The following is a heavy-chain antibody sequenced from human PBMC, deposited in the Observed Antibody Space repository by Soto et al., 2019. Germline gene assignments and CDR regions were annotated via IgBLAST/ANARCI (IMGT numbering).Heavy chain of an antibody. CDR3: ARTIYSGYEPRFDY. V-gene: IGHV2-5*02. J-gene: IGHJ4*02. CDR2: VYWDDDK. CDR1: GFSLSTSAMG. Sequence: QITLKESGPTLVKPTQTLTLTCTFSGFSLSTSAMGVGWIRQPPGKALEWLALVYWDDDKRYSPSLKTRLTIIKDTSKNQGVLTMTNMDPVDTATYYCARTIYSGYEPRFDYWGQGALVTVSS. D-gene: IGHD5-12*01.